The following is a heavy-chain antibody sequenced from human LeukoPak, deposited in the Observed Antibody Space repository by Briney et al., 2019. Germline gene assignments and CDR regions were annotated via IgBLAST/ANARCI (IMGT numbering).Heavy chain of an antibody. J-gene: IGHJ4*02. D-gene: IGHD6-19*01. CDR1: GFTFDDYA. CDR3: AKGDIAVAGTMGY. CDR2: ISWNSGSI. V-gene: IGHV3-9*01. Sequence: GGSLRLSCAASGFTFDDYAMHWVRQAPGKGLEWVSGISWNSGSIGYADSVKGRLTISRDNAKNSLYLQMNSPRAEDTALYYCAKGDIAVAGTMGYWGQGTLVTVSS.